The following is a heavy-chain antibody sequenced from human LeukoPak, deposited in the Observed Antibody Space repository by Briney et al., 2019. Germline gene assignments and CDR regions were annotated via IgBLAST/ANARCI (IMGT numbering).Heavy chain of an antibody. CDR1: GGSISSYY. CDR3: ARDYTANWFDP. J-gene: IGHJ5*02. CDR2: IYYSGST. D-gene: IGHD5-18*01. Sequence: SETLSLTCTVSGGSISSYYWSWIRQPPGKGLEWIGYIYYSGSTNYNPSLKSRVTISVDTSKNQFSLKLSSVTAADTAVYYCARDYTANWFDPWGQGTLVTVSS. V-gene: IGHV4-59*01.